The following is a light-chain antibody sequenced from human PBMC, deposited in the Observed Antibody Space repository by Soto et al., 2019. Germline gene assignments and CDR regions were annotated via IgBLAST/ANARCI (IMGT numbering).Light chain of an antibody. J-gene: IGLJ2*01. CDR2: PSSDGSH. V-gene: IGLV4-69*01. CDR1: SGHSSYA. Sequence: QPVLTQSPSASASLGASVKLTCTLSSGHSSYAIAWHQQQPEKGPRYLMKPSSDGSHSKGDGIPDRFSGSSSGAERYRTISSLQSEDEADYYCQTWDTGARVVFGGGTQLTVL. CDR3: QTWDTGARVV.